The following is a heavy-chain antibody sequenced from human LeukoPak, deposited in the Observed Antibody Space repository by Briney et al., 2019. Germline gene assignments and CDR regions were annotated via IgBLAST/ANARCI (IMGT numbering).Heavy chain of an antibody. Sequence: GGSLRLSCAAPGFTFSSYWMSWVRQAPGKGLEWVANIKQDGSEKYYVDSVKGRFTISRDNAKNSLYLQMNSLRAEDTAVYYCARVGSSWYLVYFDYWGQGTLVTVSS. CDR1: GFTFSSYW. V-gene: IGHV3-7*03. CDR3: ARVGSSWYLVYFDY. J-gene: IGHJ4*02. D-gene: IGHD6-13*01. CDR2: IKQDGSEK.